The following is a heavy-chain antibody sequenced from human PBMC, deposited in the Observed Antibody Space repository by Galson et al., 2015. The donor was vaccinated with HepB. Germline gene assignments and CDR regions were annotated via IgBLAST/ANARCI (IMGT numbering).Heavy chain of an antibody. V-gene: IGHV3-74*01. J-gene: IGHJ4*02. CDR2: INSDGSTT. CDR3: ARTNYDILTGYYDDFDY. D-gene: IGHD3-9*01. CDR1: GFTFRSYW. Sequence: SLRLSCAASGFTFRSYWMHWVRQAPGKGLVWVSRINSDGSTTSYADSVKGRFTISRDNAENTLYLQMNSLRAEDTAVCYCARTNYDILTGYYDDFDYWGQGTLVTVSS.